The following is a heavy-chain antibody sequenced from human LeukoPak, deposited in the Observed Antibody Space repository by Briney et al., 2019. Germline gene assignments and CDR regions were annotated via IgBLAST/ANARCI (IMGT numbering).Heavy chain of an antibody. CDR1: GFTFSSYS. CDR3: ARHRDIGYSSSPFDY. Sequence: PGRSLRLSCAASGFTFSSYSMNWVRQAPGKGLEWVSSISSSSSYIYYADSVKGRFTISRDNAKNSLYLQMNSLRAEDTAVYYCARHRDIGYSSSPFDYWGQGTLVTVSS. D-gene: IGHD6-13*01. CDR2: ISSSSSYI. J-gene: IGHJ4*02. V-gene: IGHV3-21*01.